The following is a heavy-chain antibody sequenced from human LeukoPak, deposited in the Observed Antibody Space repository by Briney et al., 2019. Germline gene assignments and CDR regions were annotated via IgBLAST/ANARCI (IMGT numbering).Heavy chain of an antibody. CDR1: GFTFSSYA. Sequence: GGSLRLSCAASGFTFSSYAMYWVRQAPGKGLEWVALISYDGSTKYSTDSVKGRFTISRDNSKNTLYLQMNSLRPEDTAVYYCAGHFGAWHYFDYWGQGSQVTVSS. J-gene: IGHJ4*02. D-gene: IGHD3-3*01. CDR2: ISYDGSTK. CDR3: AGHFGAWHYFDY. V-gene: IGHV3-30*04.